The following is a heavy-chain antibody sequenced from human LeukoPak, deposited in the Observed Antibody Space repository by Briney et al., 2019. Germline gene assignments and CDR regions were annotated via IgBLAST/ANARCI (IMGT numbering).Heavy chain of an antibody. D-gene: IGHD1-1*01. CDR1: GFTFSSHS. CDR2: ISSSSSYI. Sequence: GGSLRLSCAASGFTFSSHSLMWVRQAPGKGLEWVSSISSSSSYIYYADSVKGRFTISRDNAKNSLHLQMNSLRAEDTAVYYCARGQGWNPEAVTNAFDIWGQGTMVTVSS. J-gene: IGHJ3*02. V-gene: IGHV3-21*01. CDR3: ARGQGWNPEAVTNAFDI.